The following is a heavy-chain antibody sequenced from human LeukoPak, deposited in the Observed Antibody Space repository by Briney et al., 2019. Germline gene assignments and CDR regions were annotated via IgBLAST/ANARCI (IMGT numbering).Heavy chain of an antibody. D-gene: IGHD3-22*01. CDR2: INHSGST. CDR3: ASQKYYYDSSGYHFHDPFDY. V-gene: IGHV4-34*01. J-gene: IGHJ4*02. Sequence: SETLSLTCAVYGGSFSGYYWSWIRQPPGKGLEWIGEINHSGSTNYNPSLKSRVTISVDTSKNQFSLKLSSVTAADTAGYYCASQKYYYDSSGYHFHDPFDYWGQGTLVTVSS. CDR1: GGSFSGYY.